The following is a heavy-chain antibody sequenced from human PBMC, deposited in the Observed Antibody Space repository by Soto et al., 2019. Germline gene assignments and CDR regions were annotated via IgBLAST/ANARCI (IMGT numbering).Heavy chain of an antibody. Sequence: EVQLLESGGGLVQPGGSLRLSCAASGFTFVNYAMTWVRQAPGKCLEWVSTINGGNGGTYDTDSVKGRFTISRDNYHNPLYPHISSLSSEDTAIYYFARSDVMLVAIITTLIHNWGQGPLVAVSS. V-gene: IGHV3-23*01. D-gene: IGHD3-16*01. CDR1: GFTFVNYA. CDR2: INGGNGGT. J-gene: IGHJ4*02. CDR3: ARSDVMLVAIITTLIHN.